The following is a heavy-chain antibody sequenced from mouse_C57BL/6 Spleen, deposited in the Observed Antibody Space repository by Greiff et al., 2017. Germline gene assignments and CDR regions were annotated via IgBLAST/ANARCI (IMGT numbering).Heavy chain of an antibody. J-gene: IGHJ2*01. Sequence: QVQLQQPGAELVKPGASVKMSCKASGYTFTSYWITWVKQRPGQGLEWIGDISPGSGSTNYNEKFKSKATLTVDTSSSTAYMQLSSLTSEDSAVYYCARREIYYGNYNFDYWGQGTTLTVSS. D-gene: IGHD2-1*01. CDR3: ARREIYYGNYNFDY. CDR1: GYTFTSYW. CDR2: ISPGSGST. V-gene: IGHV1-55*01.